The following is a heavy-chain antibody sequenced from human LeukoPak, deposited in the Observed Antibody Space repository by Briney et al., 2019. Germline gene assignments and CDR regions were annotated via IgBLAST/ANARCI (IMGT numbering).Heavy chain of an antibody. J-gene: IGHJ4*02. CDR2: INHSGST. Sequence: SETLSLTCAVYGGSFSGYYWSWIRQPPGKGLEWIGEINHSGSTNYNPSLKSRVTISVDASKNQFSLKLSSVTAADTAVYYCAKDTAGWYGDYYFDYWAREPWSPSPQ. CDR3: AKDTAGWYGDYYFDY. CDR1: GGSFSGYY. D-gene: IGHD6-19*01. V-gene: IGHV4-34*01.